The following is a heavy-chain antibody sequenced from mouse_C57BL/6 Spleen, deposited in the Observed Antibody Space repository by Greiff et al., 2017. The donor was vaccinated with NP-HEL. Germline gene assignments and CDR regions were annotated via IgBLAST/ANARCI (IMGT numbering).Heavy chain of an antibody. J-gene: IGHJ2*01. CDR3: ARLPITTVVARGY. CDR1: GYTFTSYW. V-gene: IGHV1-55*01. CDR2: IYPGSGST. Sequence: VQLQQPGAELVKPGASVKMSCKASGYTFTSYWITWVKQRPGQGLEWIGDIYPGSGSTNYNEKFKSKATLTVDTSSSTAYMQLSSLTSEDSAVYYCARLPITTVVARGYWGQGTTLTVSS. D-gene: IGHD1-1*01.